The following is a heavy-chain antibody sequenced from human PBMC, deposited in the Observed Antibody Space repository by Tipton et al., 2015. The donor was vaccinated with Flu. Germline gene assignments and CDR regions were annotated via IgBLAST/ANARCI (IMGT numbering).Heavy chain of an antibody. CDR2: MKSKASSYAT. J-gene: IGHJ6*02. CDR3: SRGVSDGDNGMDV. V-gene: IGHV3-73*01. CDR1: GFAFSSYW. D-gene: IGHD4-17*01. Sequence: SLRLSCAASGFAFSSYWVLWVRQAPGKGLEWLGRMKSKASSYATRYAASVKGRFTISEDDSKNTAYLQMDSLKTEDTAVYYCSRGVSDGDNGMDVWGQGTTVTVSS.